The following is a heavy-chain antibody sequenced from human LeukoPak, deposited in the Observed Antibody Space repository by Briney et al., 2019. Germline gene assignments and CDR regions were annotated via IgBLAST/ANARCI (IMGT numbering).Heavy chain of an antibody. V-gene: IGHV4-59*08. CDR3: VRGSGWLQIPLDY. J-gene: IGHJ4*02. CDR1: GGSISSYY. Sequence: SETLSLTCTVSGGSISSYYWSWIRQPPGKGLEWIGYIYYSGSTNYNPSLKSRVTISVDTSKNQFSLKLSSVTAADTAVYYCVRGSGWLQIPLDYWGQGTLVTVSS. CDR2: IYYSGST. D-gene: IGHD5-24*01.